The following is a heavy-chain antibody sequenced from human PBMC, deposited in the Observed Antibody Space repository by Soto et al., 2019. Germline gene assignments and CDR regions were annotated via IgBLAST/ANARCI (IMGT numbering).Heavy chain of an antibody. J-gene: IGHJ4*02. CDR2: IKSKTDGGTT. Sequence: GGSLRLSCAASGFTFSNAWMSWVRQAPGKGLEWVGRIKSKTDGGTTDYAAPVKGRFTISRDDSKNTLYLQMNSLKTEDTAVYYCTTQPRAYYDFWSGYGETDKVPETDYWGQGTLVTVSS. CDR1: GFTFSNAW. CDR3: TTQPRAYYDFWSGYGETDKVPETDY. V-gene: IGHV3-15*01. D-gene: IGHD3-3*01.